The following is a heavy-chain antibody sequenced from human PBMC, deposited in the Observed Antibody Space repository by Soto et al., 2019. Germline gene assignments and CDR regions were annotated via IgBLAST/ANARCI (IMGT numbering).Heavy chain of an antibody. J-gene: IGHJ4*02. Sequence: EASVKVSCKASGGTFSSYAISWVRQAPGQGLEWMGGIIPIFGTANYAQKFQGRVTITADESTSTAYMELSSLRSEDTAVYYCTSKGNSMDYWGQGTLVTVSS. CDR1: GGTFSSYA. D-gene: IGHD4-4*01. V-gene: IGHV1-69*13. CDR2: IIPIFGTA. CDR3: TSKGNSMDY.